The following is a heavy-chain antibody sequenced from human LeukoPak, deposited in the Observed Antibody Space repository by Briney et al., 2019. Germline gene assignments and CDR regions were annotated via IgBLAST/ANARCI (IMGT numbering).Heavy chain of an antibody. V-gene: IGHV4-59*01. Sequence: PSETLSLTCTVSGGSISSNYWSWIRQPPGKGLEWIGYIYYSGSTNYNPSLKSRVTISVDTSKNQFSLKLSSVTAADTAVYYCARVIVGATWYFDYWGQGTLVTVSS. CDR1: GGSISSNY. CDR2: IYYSGST. CDR3: ARVIVGATWYFDY. D-gene: IGHD1-26*01. J-gene: IGHJ4*02.